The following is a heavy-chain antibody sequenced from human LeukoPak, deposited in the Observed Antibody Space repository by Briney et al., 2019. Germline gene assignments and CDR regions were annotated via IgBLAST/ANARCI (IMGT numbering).Heavy chain of an antibody. CDR1: GFTFSTYG. CDR2: ISTSSNTI. D-gene: IGHD1-26*01. Sequence: GGSLRLSCAASGFTFSTYGMSWVRQAPGKGLEWVSYISTSSNTIYYADSVKGRFTISRDNAKNSLYLQMNSLRAEDTAVYYCARALTLSKVGARFIFDYWGQGSLVTVSS. J-gene: IGHJ4*02. CDR3: ARALTLSKVGARFIFDY. V-gene: IGHV3-48*03.